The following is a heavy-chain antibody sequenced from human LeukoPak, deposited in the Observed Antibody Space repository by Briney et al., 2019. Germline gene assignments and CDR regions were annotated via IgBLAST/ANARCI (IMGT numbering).Heavy chain of an antibody. V-gene: IGHV3-74*01. D-gene: IGHD3-10*01. CDR2: INNDGSGT. Sequence: GGSLRLSCAAFGFTFSSYWMHWVRQAPGEGLVWVSRINNDGSGTTYADPVKGRFTISRDNAKNTLYLQMNSLRAEDTAVYYCVRMIRGYWGQGTLVTVSS. CDR3: VRMIRGY. J-gene: IGHJ4*02. CDR1: GFTFSSYW.